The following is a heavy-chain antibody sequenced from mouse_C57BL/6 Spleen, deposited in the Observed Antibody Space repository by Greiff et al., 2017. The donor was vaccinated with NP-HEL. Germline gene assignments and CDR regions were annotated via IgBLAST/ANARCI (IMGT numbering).Heavy chain of an antibody. CDR3: TSYSYYAMDY. CDR1: GFNIKDDY. Sequence: EVMLVESGAELVRPGASVKLSCTASGFNIKDDYMHWVKQRPEQGLEWIGWIDPENGDTAYASKFQGKATITADTSSNTAYLQLSSLTSEDTAVYYCTSYSYYAMDYWGQGTSVTVSS. J-gene: IGHJ4*01. CDR2: IDPENGDT. V-gene: IGHV14-4*01. D-gene: IGHD2-10*01.